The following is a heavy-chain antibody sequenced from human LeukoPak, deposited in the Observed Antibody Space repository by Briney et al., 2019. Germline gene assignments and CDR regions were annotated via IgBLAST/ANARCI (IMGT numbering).Heavy chain of an antibody. CDR2: IYYSGST. D-gene: IGHD6-25*01. Sequence: SETLSLTCTVSGGSISSGGYYWRWIRQHPGKGLEWIGYIYYSGSTYYNPSLKSRVTISVDTSKNQFSLKLSSVTAADTAVYYCARGGPMHRFDYWGQGTLVTVSS. V-gene: IGHV4-31*03. J-gene: IGHJ4*02. CDR1: GGSISSGGYY. CDR3: ARGGPMHRFDY.